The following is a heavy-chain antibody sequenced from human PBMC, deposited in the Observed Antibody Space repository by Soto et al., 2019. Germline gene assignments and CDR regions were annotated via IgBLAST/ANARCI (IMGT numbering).Heavy chain of an antibody. Sequence: PSETLSLTCAVYGGSFSGYYWSWIRQPPGKGLEWIGEINHSGSTNYNPSLKSRVTISVDTSKNQFSLKLSSVTAADTAVYYCESGWLRPQYYSDYWGQGTLVTVSS. CDR2: INHSGST. CDR3: ESGWLRPQYYSDY. V-gene: IGHV4-34*01. D-gene: IGHD5-12*01. CDR1: GGSFSGYY. J-gene: IGHJ4*02.